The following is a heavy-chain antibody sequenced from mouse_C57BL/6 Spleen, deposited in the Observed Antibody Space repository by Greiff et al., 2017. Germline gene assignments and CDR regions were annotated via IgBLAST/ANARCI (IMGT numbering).Heavy chain of an antibody. J-gene: IGHJ1*03. CDR2: IHPNSGST. CDR3: ARPYYGNWYFDV. CDR1: GYTFTSYW. Sequence: QVQLQQPGAELVKPGASVKLSCKASGYTFTSYWMHWVKQRPGQGLEWIGMIHPNSGSTNYNEKFKSKATLTVDKSSSTAYMQLSSLTSEDSAVYYCARPYYGNWYFDVWGTGTTVTVSS. D-gene: IGHD1-1*01. V-gene: IGHV1-64*01.